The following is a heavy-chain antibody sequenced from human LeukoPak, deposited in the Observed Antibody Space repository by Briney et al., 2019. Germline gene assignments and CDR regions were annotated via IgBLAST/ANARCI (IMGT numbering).Heavy chain of an antibody. Sequence: ASVKVSCKVSGYTLTELSMHWVRQAPGKGLEWMGGFDPEDGETIYAQKFQGRVTMTEDTSTDTAYMELSSLRSEDTAVYYCARVGDIYDPVAFDIWGQGTMVTVSS. J-gene: IGHJ3*02. CDR1: GYTLTELS. CDR2: FDPEDGET. D-gene: IGHD2-15*01. V-gene: IGHV1-24*01. CDR3: ARVGDIYDPVAFDI.